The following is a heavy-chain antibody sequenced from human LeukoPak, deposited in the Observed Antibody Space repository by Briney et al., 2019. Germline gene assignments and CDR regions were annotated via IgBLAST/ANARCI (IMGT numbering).Heavy chain of an antibody. J-gene: IGHJ4*02. CDR3: AKAPVTSCRGAYCYPFDS. D-gene: IGHD2-21*01. CDR2: ISSGSTYM. Sequence: GGSLRLSCAVSGFTFSNYSMNWVRQAPGKGLEWVSSISSGSTYMYYADSVRGRFTISRDNSKNTLYLQMNSLRAEDAAVYFCAKAPVTSCRGAYCYPFDSWGQGTLVTVSS. CDR1: GFTFSNYS. V-gene: IGHV3-21*04.